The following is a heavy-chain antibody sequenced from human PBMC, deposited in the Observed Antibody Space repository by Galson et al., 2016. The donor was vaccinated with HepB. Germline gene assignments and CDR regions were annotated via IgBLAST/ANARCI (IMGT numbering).Heavy chain of an antibody. D-gene: IGHD1-26*01. Sequence: SLRLSCASSGFTFSSYAMEWVRQAPGKGLEWISYITSSSGNRFYADSVKGRFTISRDNAKNSLSLQMNSLRDKDKAVYYCTRVGGTYESAYWGRGTLVTVSS. V-gene: IGHV3-48*02. J-gene: IGHJ4*02. CDR3: TRVGGTYESAY. CDR1: GFTFSSYA. CDR2: ITSSSGNR.